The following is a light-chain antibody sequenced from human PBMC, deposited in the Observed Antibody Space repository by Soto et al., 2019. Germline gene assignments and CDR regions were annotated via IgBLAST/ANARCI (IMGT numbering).Light chain of an antibody. CDR1: SSDVGGYNY. Sequence: QSVLTQPASVSGSPGQSITISCTGTSSDVGGYNYVSWYQQHPGKAPKLMIYDVSNRPSGVSNRFSGSKSGNTASLTISGIQAEDEADYYCSSSRVVFGGGTKLTVL. CDR3: SSSRVV. CDR2: DVS. J-gene: IGLJ2*01. V-gene: IGLV2-14*01.